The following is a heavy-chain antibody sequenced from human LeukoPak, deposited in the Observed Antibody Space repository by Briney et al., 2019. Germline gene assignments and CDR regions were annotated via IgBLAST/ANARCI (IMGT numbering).Heavy chain of an antibody. D-gene: IGHD1-26*01. CDR1: GGTFSSYA. CDR3: ASGAGATVVDY. V-gene: IGHV1-69*01. J-gene: IGHJ4*02. CDR2: IIPIFGTA. Sequence: SVKVSCKASGGTFSSYAISWVRQAPGQGLEWMGGIIPIFGTANYAQKFKGRVTITADESTSTAYMELSSLRSEDTAVYYCASGAGATVVDYWGQGTLVTVSS.